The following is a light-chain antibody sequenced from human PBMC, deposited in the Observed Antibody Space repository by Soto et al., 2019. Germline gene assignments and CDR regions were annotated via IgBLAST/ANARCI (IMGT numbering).Light chain of an antibody. J-gene: IGLJ1*01. V-gene: IGLV1-44*01. CDR2: TNN. CDR1: TSDIGTNA. Sequence: QSVLTQPPSASGSPGQRVIVSCSGSTSDIGTNAVNWFQHLPGTAPKLLIYTNNQRPSGVPDRFSGSKSGTSASLAISGLQSEDEADYYCATWHASFYVFGTGTKLTVL. CDR3: ATWHASFYV.